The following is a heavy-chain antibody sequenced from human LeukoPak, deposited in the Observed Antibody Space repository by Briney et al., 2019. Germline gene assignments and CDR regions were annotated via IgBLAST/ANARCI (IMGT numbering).Heavy chain of an antibody. J-gene: IGHJ4*02. CDR3: ARDGRAGSLFAY. D-gene: IGHD6-19*01. Sequence: SETLSLTCTVSGGSISGCYWSWIRQPPGKGLEWVGYISYSGSTNYNPSLKSRVTISVDTSKNQFSLKLSSATAADTAIYYCARDGRAGSLFAYWGQGTLVTVSS. CDR2: ISYSGST. CDR1: GGSISGCY. V-gene: IGHV4-59*01.